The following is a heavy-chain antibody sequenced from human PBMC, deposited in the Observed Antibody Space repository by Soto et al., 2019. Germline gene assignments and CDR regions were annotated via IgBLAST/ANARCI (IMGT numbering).Heavy chain of an antibody. V-gene: IGHV3-23*01. CDR1: GFMFSDYA. D-gene: IGHD3-16*01. J-gene: IGHJ5*02. CDR2: LLRPGRST. CDR3: AKDAIANDGIWLMDS. Sequence: GGSLRLSCAASGFMFSDYAMTWARQAPGKELEWVSGLLRPGRSTYYADPVKGRFTISGDTSANTVYLQMDSLRAEDTAVYYCAKDAIANDGIWLMDSWGQGTVVTVSS.